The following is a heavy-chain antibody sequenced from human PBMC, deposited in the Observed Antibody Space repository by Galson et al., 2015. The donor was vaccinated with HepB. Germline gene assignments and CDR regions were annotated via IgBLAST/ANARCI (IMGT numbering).Heavy chain of an antibody. CDR1: RFTFGAYE. CDR2: ISSNGYMI. D-gene: IGHD3-10*01. CDR3: VRDDALWSWYFDS. J-gene: IGHJ4*02. Sequence: SLRLSCAASRFTFGAYEMNWVRQAPGKGLEWISYISSNGYMIYYAESVKGRFTVSRDNARDSLYLQMNSLRVEDTAVYYCVRDDALWSWYFDSWGQGILVTVSS. V-gene: IGHV3-48*03.